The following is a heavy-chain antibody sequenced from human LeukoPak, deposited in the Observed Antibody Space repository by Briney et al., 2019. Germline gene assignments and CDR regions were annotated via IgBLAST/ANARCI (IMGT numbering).Heavy chain of an antibody. V-gene: IGHV4-28*05. D-gene: IGHD4-17*01. CDR1: GYSISSSNY. CDR3: ARKATTGPTKAAFDI. CDR2: IYYSGSI. Sequence: SDTLSLTRAVSGYSISSSNYWAWIRQPPGKGLERIGHIYYSGSIYYNPSLKSRVTMSVDTSKNQFSLKLSSVTAVDTAVYYCARKATTGPTKAAFDIWGQGTMVTVSS. J-gene: IGHJ3*02.